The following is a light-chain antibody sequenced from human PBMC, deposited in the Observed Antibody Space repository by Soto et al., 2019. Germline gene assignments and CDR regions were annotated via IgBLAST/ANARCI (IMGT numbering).Light chain of an antibody. CDR3: QHYNSYLEA. Sequence: DIQMTQSPSTLSGSVGGRVPITCRASQTISSWLAWYQQKPGKAPKFLIYKASTLKSGVPSRFSGSGSGTEFTLTISSLQPDDVATYYCQHYNSYLEALGQGTKVDIK. CDR2: KAS. J-gene: IGKJ1*01. CDR1: QTISSW. V-gene: IGKV1-5*03.